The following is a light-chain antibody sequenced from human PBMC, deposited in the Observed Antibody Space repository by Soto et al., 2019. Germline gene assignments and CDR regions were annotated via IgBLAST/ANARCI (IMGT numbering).Light chain of an antibody. CDR1: SSDVGGYNY. J-gene: IGLJ2*01. CDR2: DVT. V-gene: IGLV2-11*01. Sequence: QSALTQPRSVSGSPGQSVTISCTGTSSDVGGYNYVSWFQQHPGKAPKVMIYDVTERPSGVPDRFSGSKSGNTASLTISGLQAEEEADYYCCSYAGSYTFLFGGGTKVTVL. CDR3: CSYAGSYTFL.